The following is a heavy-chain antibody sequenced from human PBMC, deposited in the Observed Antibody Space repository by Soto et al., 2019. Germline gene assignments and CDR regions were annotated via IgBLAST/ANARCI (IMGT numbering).Heavy chain of an antibody. Sequence: QVQLQESGPGLVKPSQTLSLTCTVSGGSISSGGYYWSWIRQHPGKGLEWIGYIYYSGSTYYNPSLKSRVTISVDKSKNQFSLKLSSVTAADTAVYYCARVATVITPKWYFDLWGRGTLVTVSS. CDR3: ARVATVITPKWYFDL. V-gene: IGHV4-31*03. CDR2: IYYSGST. D-gene: IGHD4-17*01. CDR1: GGSISSGGYY. J-gene: IGHJ2*01.